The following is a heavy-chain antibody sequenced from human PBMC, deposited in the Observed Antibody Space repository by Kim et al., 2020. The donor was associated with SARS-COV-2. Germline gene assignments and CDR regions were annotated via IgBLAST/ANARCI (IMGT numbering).Heavy chain of an antibody. D-gene: IGHD2-2*01. V-gene: IGHV4-4*07. CDR2: IYTSGST. CDR3: ARSPGKVYQTALGYYYYYGMDV. J-gene: IGHJ6*02. CDR1: GGSISSYY. Sequence: SETLSLTCTVSGGSISSYYWSWIRQPAGKGLEWIGRIYTSGSTNYNPSLKSRVTMSVDTSKNQFSLKLSSVTAADTAVYYCARSPGKVYQTALGYYYYYGMDVWGQGTTVTVSS.